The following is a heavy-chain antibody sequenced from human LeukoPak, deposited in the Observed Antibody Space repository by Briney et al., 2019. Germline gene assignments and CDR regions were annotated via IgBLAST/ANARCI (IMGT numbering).Heavy chain of an antibody. CDR1: GGSISSYY. CDR3: ARGGPLLKSHVYFDY. CDR2: IYTSGST. V-gene: IGHV4-4*07. Sequence: SETLSLTCTVSGGSISSYYWSWIRQPAGKGLEWIGRIYTSGSTNYNPSLKSRVTMSVDTSKNQFSLKLSSVTAADTAVYYCARGGPLLKSHVYFDYWGQGTLVTVSS. D-gene: IGHD3-16*01. J-gene: IGHJ4*02.